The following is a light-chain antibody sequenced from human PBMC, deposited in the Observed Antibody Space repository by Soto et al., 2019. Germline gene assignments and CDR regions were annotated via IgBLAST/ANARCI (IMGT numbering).Light chain of an antibody. J-gene: IGLJ3*02. CDR3: CTYAGHVPK. V-gene: IGLV2-23*02. CDR2: EVT. Sequence: QSVLTQPASVSGSPGQSITISCTGSSSDVGGYNYVSWYQQHPGKDPKLMIYEVTQRPSGISDRFSASKSGFTASLTISGLQPEDEAVYFCCTYAGHVPKFGGGTKLTVL. CDR1: SSDVGGYNY.